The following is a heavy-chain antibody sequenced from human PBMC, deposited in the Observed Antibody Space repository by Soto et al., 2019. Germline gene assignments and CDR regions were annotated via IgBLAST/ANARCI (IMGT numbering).Heavy chain of an antibody. CDR3: ARDSKGSSWYVFSPPRWRNNREKMDV. CDR2: IIPFLGTS. Sequence: SVNVSCKASGGTFSSDTISWVRQAPGQGLEWMGRIIPFLGTSNYAQKFQGRVTITADKSTSTAYMELSSLRSEDTAVYYCARDSKGSSWYVFSPPRWRNNREKMDVWGQ. CDR1: GGTFSSDT. J-gene: IGHJ6*02. D-gene: IGHD6-13*01. V-gene: IGHV1-69*08.